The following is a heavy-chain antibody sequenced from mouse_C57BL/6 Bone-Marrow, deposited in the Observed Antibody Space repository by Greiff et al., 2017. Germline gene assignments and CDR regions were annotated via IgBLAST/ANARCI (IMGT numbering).Heavy chain of an antibody. J-gene: IGHJ4*01. D-gene: IGHD1-1*01. CDR2: ISSGGSYT. V-gene: IGHV5-6*01. CDR3: ARHDYGSSSYAMDY. CDR1: GFTFSSYG. Sequence: VQVVESGGDLVKPGGSLKLSCAASGFTFSSYGMSWVRQTPDKRLEWVATISSGGSYTYYPDSVKGRFTISRDNAKNTLYLQMSSLKSEDTAMYYCARHDYGSSSYAMDYWGQGTSVTVSS.